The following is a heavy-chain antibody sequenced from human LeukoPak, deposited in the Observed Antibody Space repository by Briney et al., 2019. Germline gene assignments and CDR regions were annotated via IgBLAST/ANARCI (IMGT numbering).Heavy chain of an antibody. CDR1: GYTFTSCY. CDR2: INPSGGST. D-gene: IGHD2-21*02. Sequence: ASVKVSCKASGYTFTSCYMHWVRQARGQGREWRGIINPSGGSTIYAQKLQGRVTMTRDTSTSTVYMELSSLRSEDTAVYYCARDTHIVVVTTSGAFDIWGQGTMVTVSS. J-gene: IGHJ3*02. V-gene: IGHV1-46*01. CDR3: ARDTHIVVVTTSGAFDI.